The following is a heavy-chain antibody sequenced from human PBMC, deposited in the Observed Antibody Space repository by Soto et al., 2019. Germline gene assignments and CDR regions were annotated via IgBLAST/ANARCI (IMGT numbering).Heavy chain of an antibody. D-gene: IGHD6-13*01. V-gene: IGHV3-21*01. CDR3: ARAVYSSSWSFDY. CDR1: GFTFSSYS. J-gene: IGHJ4*02. CDR2: ISSSSSYI. Sequence: GGSLRLSCAASGFTFSSYSMNWVRQAPGKGLEWVSSISSSSSYIYYADSVKGRFTISRDNAKNSLYLQMNSLRAEDTAVYYWARAVYSSSWSFDYWGQGTLVTVSS.